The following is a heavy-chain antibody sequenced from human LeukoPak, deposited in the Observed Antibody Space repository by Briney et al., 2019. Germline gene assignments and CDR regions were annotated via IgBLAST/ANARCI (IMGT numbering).Heavy chain of an antibody. Sequence: ASVKLSCKASGGTFSSYAISWVRQAPGQALEWMGGIIPIFDTANYAQKCQGRVTITADKSTSTAYMELSSLRSEETAVYYCARVLVLTGYHLPGYYFDYWGQGTLVTVSS. CDR3: ARVLVLTGYHLPGYYFDY. J-gene: IGHJ4*02. V-gene: IGHV1-69*06. CDR2: IIPIFDTA. D-gene: IGHD3-9*01. CDR1: GGTFSSYA.